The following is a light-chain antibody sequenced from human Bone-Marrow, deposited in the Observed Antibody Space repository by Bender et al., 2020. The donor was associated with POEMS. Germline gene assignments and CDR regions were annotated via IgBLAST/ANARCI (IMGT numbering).Light chain of an antibody. CDR1: SSDVGGYNY. V-gene: IGLV2-14*01. CDR2: DVS. Sequence: QSALTQPASVFGSPGQSITISCTVTSSDVGGYNYVSWYQQHPGKAPKLMIYDVSHRPSGVSNRFSGSKSGNTASLTISGLQAEDEADYFCSSYTSSTTWVFGGGTRLTVL. J-gene: IGLJ3*02. CDR3: SSYTSSTTWV.